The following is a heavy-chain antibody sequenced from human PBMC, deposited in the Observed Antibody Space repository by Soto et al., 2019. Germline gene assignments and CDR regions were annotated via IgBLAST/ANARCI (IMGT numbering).Heavy chain of an antibody. Sequence: GSLRLSCAASGFTFSSSWISWVRQAPGKGLEWGANRKQDGSEKYYVDSVKGRFTTSRDNAKNSLYLQMNSLSAEDTAVYYCARGGPPPTYYDFWSGPREDAFDIWGQGTMVTVSS. CDR3: ARGGPPPTYYDFWSGPREDAFDI. CDR1: GFTFSSSW. D-gene: IGHD3-3*01. CDR2: RKQDGSEK. J-gene: IGHJ3*02. V-gene: IGHV3-7*05.